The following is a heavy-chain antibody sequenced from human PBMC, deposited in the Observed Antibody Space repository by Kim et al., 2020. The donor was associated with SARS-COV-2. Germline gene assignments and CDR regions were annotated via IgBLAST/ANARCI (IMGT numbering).Heavy chain of an antibody. Sequence: STTYTDSVKGRFTISRDNDKNTLYLQMNSVRVEDTAVYYCARGLVLAGWGQGTLVTVSS. D-gene: IGHD3-3*02. CDR2: ST. CDR3: ARGLVLAG. V-gene: IGHV3-74*01. J-gene: IGHJ4*02.